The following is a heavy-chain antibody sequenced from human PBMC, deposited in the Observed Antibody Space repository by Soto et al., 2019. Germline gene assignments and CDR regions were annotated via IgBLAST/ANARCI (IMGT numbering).Heavy chain of an antibody. V-gene: IGHV4-39*01. CDR1: AGSISSSGYY. CDR3: ARLAGGSPGYYYNDP. J-gene: IGHJ5*02. Sequence: SETLSLTCTVSAGSISSSGYYWGWIRQPPGKGLEWIGSIYHSGSTYYNPSLRSRVTISRDMSKNQFSLTLTYVTAADTAIYYCARLAGGSPGYYYNDPWGQGTLVTVSS. CDR2: IYHSGST. D-gene: IGHD3-22*01.